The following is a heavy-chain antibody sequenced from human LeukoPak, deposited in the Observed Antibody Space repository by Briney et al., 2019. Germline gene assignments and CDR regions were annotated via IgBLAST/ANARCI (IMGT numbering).Heavy chain of an antibody. D-gene: IGHD2-2*01. CDR1: GFTFNNYG. Sequence: GKSLRLSCAASGFTFNNYGMHWVRQAPGKGLEWVAVISYDGRNKHYPDSVKGRFTISRDVSTDTLWLQMDSLRTEDTAVYYCAKGPLRGTAAAIDYWGQGTLVTVSS. CDR2: ISYDGRNK. V-gene: IGHV3-30*18. J-gene: IGHJ4*02. CDR3: AKGPLRGTAAAIDY.